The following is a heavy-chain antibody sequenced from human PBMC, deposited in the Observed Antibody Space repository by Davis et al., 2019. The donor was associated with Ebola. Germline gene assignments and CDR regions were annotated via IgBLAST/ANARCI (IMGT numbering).Heavy chain of an antibody. D-gene: IGHD2-8*01. CDR1: GYSFDTYW. CDR2: IYPEDFDI. J-gene: IGHJ6*02. Sequence: GESLKISCKASGYSFDTYWIGWVRQMPDKGLEWIGIIYPEDFDIRYNPSFQGHVSISADRSTNTVHLQWSSLMASDTAIYYCARHYNGGYWYYGMDVWGPGTTVTVSS. CDR3: ARHYNGGYWYYGMDV. V-gene: IGHV5-51*01.